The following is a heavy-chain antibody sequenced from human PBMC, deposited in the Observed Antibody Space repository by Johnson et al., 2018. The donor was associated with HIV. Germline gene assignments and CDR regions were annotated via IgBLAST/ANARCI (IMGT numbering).Heavy chain of an antibody. V-gene: IGHV3-9*01. CDR3: AKVFKVRVAGAFDI. Sequence: VQLVESGGGLVQPGRSLRLSCAASGFTFDDDAMHWVRQAPGKGLEWVSGISWNGDNIDYADSVKGRFSISRDNTKNSLYLQMNSLRREDTALYYCAKVFKVRVAGAFDIWGQGTMVTVSS. J-gene: IGHJ3*02. CDR2: ISWNGDNI. CDR1: GFTFDDDA. D-gene: IGHD6-19*01.